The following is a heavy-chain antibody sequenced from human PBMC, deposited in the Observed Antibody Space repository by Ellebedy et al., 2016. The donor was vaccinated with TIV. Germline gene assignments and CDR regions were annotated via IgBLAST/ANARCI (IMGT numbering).Heavy chain of an antibody. CDR2: IEYDGRTK. J-gene: IGHJ4*02. CDR1: GFTVSNYI. V-gene: IGHV3-30*04. D-gene: IGHD5-12*01. CDR3: AREDKPEGDNYIGAFDF. Sequence: GGSLRLSCAASGFTVSNYIMHWVRQAPGKGLEWVALIEYDGRTKFYGDSVRGRFTISRDNSKNTLYLQMNSLRAEDTAVYYCAREDKPEGDNYIGAFDFWGQGTLSPSPQ.